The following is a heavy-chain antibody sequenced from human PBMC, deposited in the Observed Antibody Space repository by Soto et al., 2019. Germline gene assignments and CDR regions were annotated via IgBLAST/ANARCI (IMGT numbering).Heavy chain of an antibody. J-gene: IGHJ6*02. D-gene: IGHD3-22*01. CDR2: INHSGST. CDR3: AGTYYYDSSGRRAYYGMDV. Sequence: KSSETLSLTCAVYGGSFSGYYWSWIRQPPGKGLEWIGEINHSGSTNYNPSLKSRVTISVDTSKNQFSLKLSSVTAADTAVYYCAGTYYYDSSGRRAYYGMDVWGQGTTVTVSS. V-gene: IGHV4-34*01. CDR1: GGSFSGYY.